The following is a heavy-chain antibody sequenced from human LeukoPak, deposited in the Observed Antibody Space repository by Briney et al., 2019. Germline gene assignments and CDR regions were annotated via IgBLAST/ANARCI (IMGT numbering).Heavy chain of an antibody. CDR2: IKQDGSEK. J-gene: IGHJ3*02. V-gene: IGHV3-7*01. Sequence: GGSLRLSCAASGFSFSSYWMSWGRQAPGPGLEWVANIKQDGSEKYYVDSVKGRFTISRDNAQNSLYLQMNSLRAEDTAVYYCVRDLAGPPQEAFDIWGQGTVVTVSS. CDR3: VRDLAGPPQEAFDI. CDR1: GFSFSSYW.